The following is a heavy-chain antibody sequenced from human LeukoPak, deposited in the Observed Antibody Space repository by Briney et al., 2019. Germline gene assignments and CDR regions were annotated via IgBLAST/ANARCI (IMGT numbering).Heavy chain of an antibody. CDR2: ISSRSTTT. J-gene: IGHJ4*02. V-gene: IGHV3-48*02. CDR1: GFTFSSYS. D-gene: IGHD6-13*01. Sequence: PGGSLRLSCAAFGFTFSSYSMNWVRQAPGKGLEWVSYISSRSTTTYYADSVKGRFTISRDNDKNSLYLQMNSLRDEDTAVYYCARDLRIAAPVRYFDSWGQGTLVTVSS. CDR3: ARDLRIAAPVRYFDS.